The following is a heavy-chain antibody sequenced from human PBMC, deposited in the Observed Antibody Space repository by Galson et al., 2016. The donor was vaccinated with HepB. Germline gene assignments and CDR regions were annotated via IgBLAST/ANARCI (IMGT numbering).Heavy chain of an antibody. D-gene: IGHD6-19*01. CDR3: AKAWPVSGFDY. J-gene: IGHJ4*02. V-gene: IGHV3-30*18. Sequence: SLRLSCAASGFTFSSYGMHWVRQAPGKGLEWVAVISYDGNSQHYADSVKGRFTISRDNSNNTLYLQMRSLTADDTAVYYCAKAWPVSGFDYWGQGTLVTVSS. CDR2: ISYDGNSQ. CDR1: GFTFSSYG.